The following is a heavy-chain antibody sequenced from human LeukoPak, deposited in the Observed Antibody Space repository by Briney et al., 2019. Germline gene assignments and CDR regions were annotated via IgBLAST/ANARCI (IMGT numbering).Heavy chain of an antibody. CDR2: ISSSSSYI. CDR3: ARARYSSSWPVGFDY. Sequence: PGGSLRLSCAASGFTFSSYSMNWVRQAPGKGLEWVSSISSSSSYIYYADSEKGRFTISRDNAKNSLYLQMNSLRAEDTAVYYCARARYSSSWPVGFDYWGQGTLVTVSS. D-gene: IGHD6-13*01. CDR1: GFTFSSYS. V-gene: IGHV3-21*01. J-gene: IGHJ4*02.